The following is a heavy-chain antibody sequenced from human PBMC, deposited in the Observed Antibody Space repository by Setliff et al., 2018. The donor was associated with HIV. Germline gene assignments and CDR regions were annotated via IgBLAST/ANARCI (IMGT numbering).Heavy chain of an antibody. CDR3: ARDKGYYYMDV. J-gene: IGHJ6*03. CDR1: GVSISSGSYY. Sequence: SETLSLTCTVSGVSISSGSYYWSWIRQSAGKGLEWIGRIYTSGSTNDNPSLKSRITISVDTSNNQFSLRLSSVTAADTAVYCCARDKGYYYMDVWGKGITVTVSS. CDR2: IYTSGST. V-gene: IGHV4-61*02.